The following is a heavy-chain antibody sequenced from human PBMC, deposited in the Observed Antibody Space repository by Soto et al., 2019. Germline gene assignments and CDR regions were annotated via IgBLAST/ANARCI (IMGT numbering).Heavy chain of an antibody. CDR3: PRAYGRGWYNWFDP. CDR1: GDTFSSHG. V-gene: IGHV1-69*13. CDR2: IIPKFGTT. Sequence: GASVKVSCKASGDTFSSHGISWVRQAPGQGLEYMGGIIPKFGTTNYAQKFRGRVTITADESTSTAYMEVSSLRYEDTAVYYCPRAYGRGWYNWFDPWGQGTLVTVSS. J-gene: IGHJ5*02. D-gene: IGHD6-19*01.